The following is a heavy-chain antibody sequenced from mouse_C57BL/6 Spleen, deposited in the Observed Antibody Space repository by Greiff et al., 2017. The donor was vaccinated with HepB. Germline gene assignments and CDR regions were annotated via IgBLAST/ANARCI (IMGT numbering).Heavy chain of an antibody. CDR2: INPSNGGT. CDR1: GYTFTSYW. J-gene: IGHJ2*01. D-gene: IGHD3-2*02. Sequence: QVQLKQPGTELVKPGASVKLSCKASGYTFTSYWMHWVKQRPGQGLEWIGNINPSNGGTNYNEKFKSKATLTVDKSSSTAYMQLSSLTSEDSAVYYCARGDSSGYVFDYWGQGTTLTVSS. V-gene: IGHV1-53*01. CDR3: ARGDSSGYVFDY.